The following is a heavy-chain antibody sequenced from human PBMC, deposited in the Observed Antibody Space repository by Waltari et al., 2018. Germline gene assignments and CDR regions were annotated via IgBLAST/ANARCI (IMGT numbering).Heavy chain of an antibody. CDR1: GFTFTSFT. D-gene: IGHD2-15*01. CDR2: ITTSGSYI. V-gene: IGHV3-21*01. Sequence: EVQLVESGGGLVKPGGSLRLSCEASGFTFTSFTMNWVRQAPGKGLEWVSSITTSGSYISTADSVKGRFTISRDNPNKSLYLQMNGLRAEDTAVYYCVRDESCSGGSCYSGWFGRWGQGTLVTVSS. J-gene: IGHJ5*02. CDR3: VRDESCSGGSCYSGWFGR.